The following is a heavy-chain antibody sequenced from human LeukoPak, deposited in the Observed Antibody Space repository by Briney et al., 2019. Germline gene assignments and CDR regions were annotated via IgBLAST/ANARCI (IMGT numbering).Heavy chain of an antibody. Sequence: GGSLRPSCAASGFTVSSNYMSWIRQAPGKGLEWVSVIYSGGGTYYADSVKGRFTISRDNSKNTLYLQMTSLRADDTAVYYCARGGSAWFGGIDYWGQGTLVTVSS. V-gene: IGHV3-53*05. CDR3: ARGGSAWFGGIDY. D-gene: IGHD3-10*01. CDR2: IYSGGGT. J-gene: IGHJ4*02. CDR1: GFTVSSNY.